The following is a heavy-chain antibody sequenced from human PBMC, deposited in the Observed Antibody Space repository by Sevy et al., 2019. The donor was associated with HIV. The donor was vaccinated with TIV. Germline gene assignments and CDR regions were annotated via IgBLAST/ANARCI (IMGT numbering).Heavy chain of an antibody. CDR2: IYHSGYT. J-gene: IGHJ5*02. Sequence: SETLSLTCAVSGGSISSVNWWHWVRQPPGKWLEWIGEIYHSGYTNYNPSLKSRVTISVDNSKNQFSLNLNSVTAADTAVYYCARGGETPRGFDPWGQGSLVTVSS. D-gene: IGHD3-16*01. CDR3: ARGGETPRGFDP. V-gene: IGHV4-4*02. CDR1: GGSISSVNW.